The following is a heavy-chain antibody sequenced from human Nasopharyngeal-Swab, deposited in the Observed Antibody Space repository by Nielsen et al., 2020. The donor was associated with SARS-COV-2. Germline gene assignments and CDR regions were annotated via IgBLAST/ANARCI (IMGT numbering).Heavy chain of an antibody. CDR3: ATSATFGPGGAGDY. CDR2: ITDKNGNA. Sequence: ASVKVSCNASDYSFNKNTVSWVRQDPVQGLEWIGWITDKNGNALYAETLQGRITMTTDTSTNTAYMELRSLRSDDTAVYYCATSATFGPGGAGDYWGQGTLVTVSS. J-gene: IGHJ4*02. V-gene: IGHV1-18*04. CDR1: DYSFNKNT. D-gene: IGHD2-8*02.